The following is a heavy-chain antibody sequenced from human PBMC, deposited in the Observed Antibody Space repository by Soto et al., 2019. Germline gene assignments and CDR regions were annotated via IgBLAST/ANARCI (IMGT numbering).Heavy chain of an antibody. Sequence: QVQLVQSGAEVKKPGASVKVSCKASGYTFSSYGISWVRQAPGQGLEWMGRISAYNGNTNYAQKLQGRVTMTTDTSTSTAYMELRSLRSDDTAVYYCARDRGYTSTYGWFDPWGQGTLVTVSS. CDR1: GYTFSSYG. CDR3: ARDRGYTSTYGWFDP. CDR2: ISAYNGNT. D-gene: IGHD1-7*01. J-gene: IGHJ5*02. V-gene: IGHV1-18*01.